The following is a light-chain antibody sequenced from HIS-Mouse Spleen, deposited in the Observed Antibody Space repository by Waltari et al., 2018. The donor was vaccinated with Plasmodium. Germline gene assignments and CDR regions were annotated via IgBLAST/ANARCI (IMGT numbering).Light chain of an antibody. CDR2: GAS. V-gene: IGKV3-15*01. CDR3: QQYNNWPPMYT. Sequence: EIVMPQSPATLSVSPGDRATLSCSASPSVSSNLAWYQLKPGQAPRLLIYGASTRATGIPARFSGSGAGTEFTLTISSMQSEDFAVYYCQQYNNWPPMYTFGQGTKLEIK. J-gene: IGKJ2*01. CDR1: PSVSSN.